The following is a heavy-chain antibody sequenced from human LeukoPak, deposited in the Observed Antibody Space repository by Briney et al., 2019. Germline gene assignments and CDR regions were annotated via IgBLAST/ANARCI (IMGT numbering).Heavy chain of an antibody. D-gene: IGHD6-19*01. CDR2: INHSGST. Sequence: PSETLSLTCTVSGGSISSGSYYWSWIRQPAGKGLEWIGEINHSGSTNYNPSLKSRVTISVDTSKNQFSLKLSSVTAADTAVYYCARHPGSGWYRVRYYFDYWGQGTLVTVSS. CDR1: GGSISSGSYY. CDR3: ARHPGSGWYRVRYYFDY. V-gene: IGHV4-61*10. J-gene: IGHJ4*02.